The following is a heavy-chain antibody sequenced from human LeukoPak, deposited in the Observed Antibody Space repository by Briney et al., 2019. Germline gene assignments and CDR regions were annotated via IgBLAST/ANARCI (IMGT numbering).Heavy chain of an antibody. V-gene: IGHV1-8*03. CDR1: GYTFTSYD. J-gene: IGHJ4*02. CDR3: ARVAGAFDY. Sequence: ASVKVSCKASGYTFTSYDINWVRQATGQGLEWMGWMNPNSGNTGYAQKFQGRVTITRNTSISTAYMELRSLRSDDTAVYYCARVAGAFDYWGQGTLVTVSS. CDR2: MNPNSGNT. D-gene: IGHD6-19*01.